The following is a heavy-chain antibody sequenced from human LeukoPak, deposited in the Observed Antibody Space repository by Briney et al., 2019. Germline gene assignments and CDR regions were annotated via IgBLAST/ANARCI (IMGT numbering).Heavy chain of an antibody. J-gene: IGHJ4*02. CDR1: GFTFSSYA. CDR3: AKDAGYSSGWPDY. CDR2: IGGSGGST. V-gene: IGHV3-23*01. Sequence: RGSLRLSCAASGFTFSSYAMTWVRQAPGKGLEWVSAIGGSGGSTYYADSVKGRFTISRDNSKNTLYLQMNSLRAEDTAVYYCAKDAGYSSGWPDYWGQGTLVTVSS. D-gene: IGHD6-19*01.